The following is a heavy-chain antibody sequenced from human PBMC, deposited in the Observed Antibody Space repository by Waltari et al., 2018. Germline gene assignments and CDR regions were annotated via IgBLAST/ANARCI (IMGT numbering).Heavy chain of an antibody. V-gene: IGHV2-5*01. CDR2: IYWNDDK. J-gene: IGHJ2*01. D-gene: IGHD5-12*01. CDR1: GFAMTNSRDF. CDR3: VHITLHVTTIRWHFDL. Sequence: QITLTESGPTLVKPAQTLTLTCNFSGFAMTNSRDFMGWVRQPPGQALEWLALIYWNDDKRYRPSLRGRLTITHDSTKNQVVLTMTQMDPVDTATYYCVHITLHVTTIRWHFDLWGRGILVTVSS.